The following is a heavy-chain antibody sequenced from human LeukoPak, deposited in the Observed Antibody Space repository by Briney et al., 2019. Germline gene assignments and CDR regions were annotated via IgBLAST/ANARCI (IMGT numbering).Heavy chain of an antibody. V-gene: IGHV4-59*01. D-gene: IGHD2-2*02. CDR1: GGSISSYY. Sequence: PSETLSLTCTVSGGSISSYYWSWIRQPPGKGLEWIGYIYYSGSTSYNPSLKSRVTISVDTSKNQFSLKLSSVTAADTAVYYCARADIVVVPAAIPVSGAFDIWGQGTMVTVSS. CDR2: IYYSGST. J-gene: IGHJ3*02. CDR3: ARADIVVVPAAIPVSGAFDI.